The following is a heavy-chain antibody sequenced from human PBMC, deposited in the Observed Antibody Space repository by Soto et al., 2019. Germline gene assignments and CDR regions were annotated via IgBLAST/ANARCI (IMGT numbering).Heavy chain of an antibody. CDR3: ARSSYSSSSYYYYGMDV. CDR2: IIPIFGTA. J-gene: IGHJ6*02. CDR1: GGTFSSYA. D-gene: IGHD6-6*01. V-gene: IGHV1-69*13. Sequence: ASVKVSCKASGGTFSSYAISWVRQAPGQGLEWMGGIIPIFGTANYAQKFPGRVTITADESTSTAYMELSSLRSEDTAVYYCARSSYSSSSYYYYGMDVWGQGTTVTVSS.